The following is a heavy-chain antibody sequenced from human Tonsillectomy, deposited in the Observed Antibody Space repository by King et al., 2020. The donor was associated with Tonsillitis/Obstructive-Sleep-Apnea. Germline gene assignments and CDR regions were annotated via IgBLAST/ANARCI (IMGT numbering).Heavy chain of an antibody. V-gene: IGHV3-9*01. CDR3: ASNHEPHHLLGTGCDY. D-gene: IGHD1-14*01. CDR1: GFTFDYYD. Sequence: VQLVESGGGLVQPGRSLRLSCAAFGFTFDYYDMHWVRQAPGKGLEWVSGICWNSGSIGYADSVKGRFTISRDNAKNSLYLQMNSLRPEDTALYYCASNHEPHHLLGTGCDYWGHETLVTVSS. CDR2: ICWNSGSI. J-gene: IGHJ4*03.